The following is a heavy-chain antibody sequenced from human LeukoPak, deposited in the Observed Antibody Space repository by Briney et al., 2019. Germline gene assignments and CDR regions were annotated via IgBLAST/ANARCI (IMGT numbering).Heavy chain of an antibody. D-gene: IGHD5-18*01. CDR3: AATNFGIQLWLDDAFDI. Sequence: GASVKASCKASGYTFTSYAMHWVRQAPGQRLEWMGWINAGNGNTKYSQKFQGRVTITRDTSASTAYMELSSLRSEDTAVYYCAATNFGIQLWLDDAFDIWGQGTMVTVSS. CDR1: GYTFTSYA. J-gene: IGHJ3*02. CDR2: INAGNGNT. V-gene: IGHV1-3*01.